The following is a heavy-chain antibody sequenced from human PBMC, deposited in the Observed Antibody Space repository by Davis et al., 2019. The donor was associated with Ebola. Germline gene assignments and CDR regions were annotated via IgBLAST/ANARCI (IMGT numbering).Heavy chain of an antibody. CDR2: IYPGDSDT. CDR3: ARLPGVDTAQRGFDY. D-gene: IGHD5-18*01. CDR1: GYGFADYW. V-gene: IGHV5-51*01. J-gene: IGHJ4*02. Sequence: GESLKISCKGSGYGFADYWIAWVRQTPAKGLEGKGIIYPGDSDTRYSPSFEGQVTISADKSINTAYLQWSSLKASDTAMYYCARLPGVDTAQRGFDYWGQASLVTVSS.